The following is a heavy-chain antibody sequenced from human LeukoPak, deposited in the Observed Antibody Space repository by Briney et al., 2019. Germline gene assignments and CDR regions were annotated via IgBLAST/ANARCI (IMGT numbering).Heavy chain of an antibody. V-gene: IGHV4-59*08. CDR3: ASSPGDY. J-gene: IGHJ4*02. CDR2: IYYSGST. CDR1: GGSISSYY. Sequence: ETLSLTCTVSGGSISSYYWSWIRQPPGKGLEWIGYIYYSGSTNYNPSLKSRVTISVDTSKNQFSLKLSSVTAADTAVYYCASSPGDYWGQGTLVTVSS.